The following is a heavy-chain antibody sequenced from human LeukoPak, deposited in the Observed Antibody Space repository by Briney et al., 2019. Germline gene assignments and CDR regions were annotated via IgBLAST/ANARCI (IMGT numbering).Heavy chain of an antibody. CDR3: ARDSSAMASFDY. CDR2: IFYSGTT. J-gene: IGHJ4*02. CDR1: GGSITSHY. Sequence: SETLSLTCTVSGGSITSHYWSWIRQPPGKGLEWIGGIFYSGTTYYNPSLKSRVTMSVDTSKNQFSLKLSSVTAADTAVYYCARDSSAMASFDYWGQGTLVTVSS. D-gene: IGHD5-18*01. V-gene: IGHV4-59*11.